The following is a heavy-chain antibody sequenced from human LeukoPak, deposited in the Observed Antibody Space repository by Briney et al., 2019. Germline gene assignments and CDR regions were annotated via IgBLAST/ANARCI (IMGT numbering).Heavy chain of an antibody. J-gene: IGHJ4*02. CDR2: IYYSGST. D-gene: IGHD3-3*01. V-gene: IGHV4-59*01. CDR3: ARSNFDFWSGSSDY. CDR1: GGSISSYY. Sequence: KSSETLSLTCTVSGGSISSYYWSWIRQPPGKGLEWIGYIYYSGSTNYNPSLKSRVTISVDTSKNQFSLKLSSVTAADTAVYYCARSNFDFWSGSSDYWGQGTLVTVSS.